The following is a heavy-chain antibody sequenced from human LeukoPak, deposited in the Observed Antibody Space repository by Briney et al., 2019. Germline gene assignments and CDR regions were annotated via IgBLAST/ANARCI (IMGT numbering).Heavy chain of an antibody. V-gene: IGHV3-30-3*01. Sequence: GGSLRLSCAASGYTFSSYAMHWVRQAPGKGLEWVAVISYDGSNKYYADSVKGRFTISRDNSKNTLYLQMNSLRAEDTAVYYCARDRDRRNLGSLDYWGQGTLVTVSP. D-gene: IGHD1-14*01. CDR2: ISYDGSNK. CDR1: GYTFSSYA. CDR3: ARDRDRRNLGSLDY. J-gene: IGHJ4*02.